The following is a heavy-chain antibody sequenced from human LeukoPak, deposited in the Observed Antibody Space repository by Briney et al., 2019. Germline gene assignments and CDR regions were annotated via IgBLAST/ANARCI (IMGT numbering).Heavy chain of an antibody. Sequence: SETLSLTCSVSGGSISSYYWNWIRQTPGKGLEWIGYIYYSGRTNYNPSLKSRVTISIDTSKNQFSLALSSVTTADAAVYYCARGQKYRNGYTVTELGSGYFAYWGQGTLVTVSS. CDR3: ARGQKYRNGYTVTELGSGYFAY. V-gene: IGHV4-59*01. D-gene: IGHD5-18*01. CDR1: GGSISSYY. J-gene: IGHJ4*02. CDR2: IYYSGRT.